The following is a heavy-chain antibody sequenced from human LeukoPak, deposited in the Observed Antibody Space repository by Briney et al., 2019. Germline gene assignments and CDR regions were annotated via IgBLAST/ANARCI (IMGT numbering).Heavy chain of an antibody. Sequence: SETLSLTCTVSGGSISSGSYNWGWHRQPAGMGREWIGRIYISGSTNDNPSLKRGVTISVDTSKNQFSLKLSAVTAEATAVYCCERGVVVPAAHFNVWGQGTLVTVSS. CDR1: GGSISSGSYN. D-gene: IGHD2-2*01. CDR2: IYISGST. V-gene: IGHV4-61*02. J-gene: IGHJ4*02. CDR3: ERGVVVPAAHFNV.